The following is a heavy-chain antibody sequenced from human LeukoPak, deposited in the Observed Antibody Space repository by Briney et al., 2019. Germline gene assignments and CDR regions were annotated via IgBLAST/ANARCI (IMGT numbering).Heavy chain of an antibody. CDR3: AKDKRRRGYDFWSGYRHAFDI. V-gene: IGHV3-9*03. CDR2: ISWNSGSI. Sequence: PGGSLRLSCAASGFTFDDYAMHWVRQAPGKGLEWVSGISWNSGSIGYADSVKGRFTISRDNAKNSLYLQMNSLRAEDMALYYCAKDKRRRGYDFWSGYRHAFDIWGQGTMVTVSS. J-gene: IGHJ3*02. CDR1: GFTFDDYA. D-gene: IGHD3-3*01.